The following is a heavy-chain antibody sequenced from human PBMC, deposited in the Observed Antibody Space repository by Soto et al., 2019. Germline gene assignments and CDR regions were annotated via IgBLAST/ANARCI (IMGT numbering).Heavy chain of an antibody. Sequence: GGSRILSCAAAGFNFRGYAMHWVRQAPGKGLEWVALISYDGTNEYYADSVKGRFTISRDNSKHTLYLQMNSLRAEDTAVYYCARENLINSYFDYWAQGTPVTVSS. V-gene: IGHV3-30-3*01. J-gene: IGHJ4*02. CDR2: ISYDGTNE. CDR1: GFNFRGYA. D-gene: IGHD3-10*01. CDR3: ARENLINSYFDY.